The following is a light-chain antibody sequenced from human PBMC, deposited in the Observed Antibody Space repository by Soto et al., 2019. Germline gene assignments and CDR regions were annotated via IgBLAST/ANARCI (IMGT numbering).Light chain of an antibody. V-gene: IGLV2-8*01. J-gene: IGLJ2*01. CDR2: EVS. Sequence: QSALTQPPSASGSPGQSVTLSCTGTGSDVGGYNYVSWYQQHPGKAPKLMIYEVSKRPSGVPDRFSGSKSGNTASLTVSGLQAEDEADYYCSSYAGSNNLVVFGGGTKLTVL. CDR3: SSYAGSNNLVV. CDR1: GSDVGGYNY.